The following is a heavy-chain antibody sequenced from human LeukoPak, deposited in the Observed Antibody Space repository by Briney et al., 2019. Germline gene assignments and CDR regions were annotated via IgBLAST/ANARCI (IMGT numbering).Heavy chain of an antibody. Sequence: GSLRLSCAASGFTFSSYAMHWVRQAPGKGLEWVAVISYDGSNKYYADSVKGRFTISRDNSKNTLYLQMNSLRAEDTAVYYCARVLEWLLYSHRGMDVWGQGTTVTVSS. CDR1: GFTFSSYA. J-gene: IGHJ6*02. CDR2: ISYDGSNK. CDR3: ARVLEWLLYSHRGMDV. V-gene: IGHV3-30*04. D-gene: IGHD3-3*01.